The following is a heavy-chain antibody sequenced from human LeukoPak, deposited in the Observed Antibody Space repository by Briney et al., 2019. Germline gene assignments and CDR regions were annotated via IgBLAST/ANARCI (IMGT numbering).Heavy chain of an antibody. D-gene: IGHD2-2*01. CDR2: ITTDGSST. Sequence: PGGSLRLSCAASGFTFSSYWMHWVRQAPGKGLVWVSRITTDGSSTTYADSVKGRFTISRDNAKNTLFLQMNSLRADDTAVYYCARHPYCSSTTCYGIDYWGQGTLVAVSS. CDR3: ARHPYCSSTTCYGIDY. J-gene: IGHJ4*02. V-gene: IGHV3-74*01. CDR1: GFTFSSYW.